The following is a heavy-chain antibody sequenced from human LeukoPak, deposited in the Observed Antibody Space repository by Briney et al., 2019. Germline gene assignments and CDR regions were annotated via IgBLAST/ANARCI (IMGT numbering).Heavy chain of an antibody. CDR2: MNPNSGNT. J-gene: IGHJ4*02. Sequence: GASVKVSCKASGYTFTSYDINWVRQATGQGLEWMGWMNPNSGNTGYAQKFQGRVTMTRNTSISTAYMELSSLRSEDTAVYYCARGLWGAVAGTGYYFDYWGQGTLVTVSS. V-gene: IGHV1-8*01. D-gene: IGHD6-19*01. CDR1: GYTFTSYD. CDR3: ARGLWGAVAGTGYYFDY.